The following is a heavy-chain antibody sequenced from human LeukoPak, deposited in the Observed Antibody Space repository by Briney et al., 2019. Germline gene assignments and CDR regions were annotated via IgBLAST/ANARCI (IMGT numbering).Heavy chain of an antibody. Sequence: XKASXYTFTAHHINWVRQATGQGFEWMGWMNPESGNTNYAQKFQGRLTMTWDTSTNTAYMELSSLRSEDTAVYYCARGRPTNLNGIYWGQGTLVTVSS. CDR3: ARGRPTNLNGIY. CDR2: MNPESGNT. J-gene: IGHJ4*02. CDR1: XYTFTAHH. V-gene: IGHV1-8*01. D-gene: IGHD1-1*01.